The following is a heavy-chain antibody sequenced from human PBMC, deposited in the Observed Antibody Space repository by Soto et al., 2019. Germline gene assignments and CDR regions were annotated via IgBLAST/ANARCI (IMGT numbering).Heavy chain of an antibody. J-gene: IGHJ5*02. CDR3: AREGGGEYDSASYKPWWFDP. Sequence: QVQLVQSGAEVKKPGSSVKVSCKASGYTFTTFGISWVRQAPGQGLEWLGGIIPVFAKTTYAQKFRGRITLTAYEATSTAYMELSRLTSDDTAIYYCAREGGGEYDSASYKPWWFDPWGHGTLVTVSS. V-gene: IGHV1-69*01. D-gene: IGHD2-21*01. CDR2: IIPVFAKT. CDR1: GYTFTTFG.